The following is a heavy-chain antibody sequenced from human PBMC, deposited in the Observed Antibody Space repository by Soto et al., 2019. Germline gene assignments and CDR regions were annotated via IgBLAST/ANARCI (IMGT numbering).Heavy chain of an antibody. CDR3: ARVDFWSGYNLDF. Sequence: SETLSLTCTVSGGSISSSSYYWGWIRQPPGKGLEWIGSIYYSGSTYYNPSLKSRVTISVDTSKNQFSLKLSSVTAADTAVYYCARVDFWSGYNLDFWGQGTLVTVSS. D-gene: IGHD3-3*01. CDR2: IYYSGST. J-gene: IGHJ4*02. CDR1: GGSISSSSYY. V-gene: IGHV4-39*01.